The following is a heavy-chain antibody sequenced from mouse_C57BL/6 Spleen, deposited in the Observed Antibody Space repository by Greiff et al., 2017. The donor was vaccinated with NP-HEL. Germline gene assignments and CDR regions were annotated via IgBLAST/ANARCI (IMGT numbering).Heavy chain of an antibody. CDR1: GYTFTSYW. CDR2: IHPNSGST. Sequence: QVHVKQSGAELVKPGASVKLSCKASGYTFTSYWMHWVKQRPGQGLEWIGMIHPNSGSTNYNEKFKSKATLTVDKSSSTAYMQLSSLTSEDSAVYYCALIYYGNYVWFAYWGQGTLVTVSA. J-gene: IGHJ3*01. D-gene: IGHD2-1*01. CDR3: ALIYYGNYVWFAY. V-gene: IGHV1-64*01.